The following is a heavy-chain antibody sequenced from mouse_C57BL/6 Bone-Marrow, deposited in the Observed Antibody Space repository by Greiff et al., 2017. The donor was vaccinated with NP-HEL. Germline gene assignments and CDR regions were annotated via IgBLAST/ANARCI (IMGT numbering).Heavy chain of an antibody. V-gene: IGHV1-82*01. CDR3: AREGDYDDFDY. Sequence: VKLMESGPELVKPGASVKISCKASGYAFSSSWMNWVKQRPGKGLEWIGRIYPGDGDTNYNGKFKGKATLTADKSSSTAYMQLSSLTSEDSAVYFCAREGDYDDFDYWGQGTTLTVSS. CDR1: GYAFSSSW. CDR2: IYPGDGDT. J-gene: IGHJ2*01. D-gene: IGHD2-4*01.